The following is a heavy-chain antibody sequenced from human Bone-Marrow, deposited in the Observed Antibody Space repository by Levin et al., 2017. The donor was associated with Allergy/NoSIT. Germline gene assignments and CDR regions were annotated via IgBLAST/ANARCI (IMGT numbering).Heavy chain of an antibody. D-gene: IGHD1-14*01. CDR1: GFTFSNYG. Sequence: LSLTCAGSGFTFSNYGIHWVRQAPGKGLEWVAFLAHDGSKTYFADSVKGRFTLSRDKAKNTVYLQMTSLRPEDTAVYHCAKAGVSAWRPNDHYYGLDVWGQGTTVTVFS. CDR3: AKAGVSAWRPNDHYYGLDV. V-gene: IGHV3-30*18. CDR2: LAHDGSKT. J-gene: IGHJ6*02.